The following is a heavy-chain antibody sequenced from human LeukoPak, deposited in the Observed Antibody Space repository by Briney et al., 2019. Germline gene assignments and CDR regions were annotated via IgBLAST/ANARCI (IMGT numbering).Heavy chain of an antibody. CDR3: ARGLGYCTSTTCLLPFDY. CDR1: GFTFSSHW. J-gene: IGHJ4*02. CDR2: LNNDGSST. Sequence: GGSLRLSCAASGFTFSSHWMHWVRQAPGKGLVWVSRLNNDGSSTRYADSVKGRFTVSRDNSKNTLYLQMNSLRAEDTAMYYCARGLGYCTSTTCLLPFDYWGQGTLVTVSS. D-gene: IGHD2-2*01. V-gene: IGHV3-74*01.